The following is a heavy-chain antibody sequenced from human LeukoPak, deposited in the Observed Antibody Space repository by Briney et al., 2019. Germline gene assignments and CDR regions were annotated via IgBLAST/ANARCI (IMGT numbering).Heavy chain of an antibody. CDR1: RFTFGNHP. V-gene: IGHV3-23*01. J-gene: IGHJ4*02. CDR3: AMQATGGYSPFDF. D-gene: IGHD5-18*01. CDR2: ISLSGDTP. Sequence: PGGSLRLSCAASRFTFGNHPMSWVRQAPGKVLEWVAAISLSGDTPYYADSVRGRFTISRDNSRNTLYLQMSSLGVEDTAIYYCAMQATGGYSPFDFWGRGSLVTVSS.